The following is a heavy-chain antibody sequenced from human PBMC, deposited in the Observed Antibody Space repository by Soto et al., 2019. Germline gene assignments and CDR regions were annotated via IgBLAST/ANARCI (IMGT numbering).Heavy chain of an antibody. Sequence: ASVKVSCKASGGTFSIYAISWVLQAPGQGLEWMGGIIPIFGTANYAQKFQGRVTITADESTSTAYMELSSLRSEDTAVYYCASALGRYCSGGSCYSGYYYYGMDVWGQGTTVTVS. J-gene: IGHJ6*02. D-gene: IGHD2-15*01. V-gene: IGHV1-69*13. CDR1: GGTFSIYA. CDR2: IIPIFGTA. CDR3: ASALGRYCSGGSCYSGYYYYGMDV.